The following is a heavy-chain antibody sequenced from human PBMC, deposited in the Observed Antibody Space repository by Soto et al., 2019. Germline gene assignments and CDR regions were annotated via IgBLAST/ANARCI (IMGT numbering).Heavy chain of an antibody. CDR3: ASAGLAAARDDY. D-gene: IGHD6-13*01. Sequence: SVKVSCKASGGTFSSYAISWVRQAPGQGLEWMGGIIPIFGTANYAQKFQGRVTITADESTSTAYMELSSLRSEDTAVYYCASAGLAAARDDYQGHGPLGTVS. CDR1: GGTFSSYA. J-gene: IGHJ4*01. V-gene: IGHV1-69*13. CDR2: IIPIFGTA.